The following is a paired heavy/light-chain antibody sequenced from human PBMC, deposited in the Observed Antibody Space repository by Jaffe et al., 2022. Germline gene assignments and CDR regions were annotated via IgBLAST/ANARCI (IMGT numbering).Heavy chain of an antibody. J-gene: IGHJ2*01. CDR2: IYPGDSDT. CDR3: VRPAPDTAMADASRYFDL. Sequence: EVQLVQSGAEVKKPGESLKISCKGSGYSFTSYWIGWVRQMPGKGLEWMGIIYPGDSDTRYSPSFQGQVTISADKSISTAYLQWSSLKASDTAMYYCVRPAPDTAMADASRYFDLWGRGTLVTVSS. CDR1: GYSFTSYW. D-gene: IGHD5-18*01. V-gene: IGHV5-51*03.
Light chain of an antibody. CDR2: DAS. J-gene: IGKJ3*01. Sequence: EIVLTQSPATLSLSPGERATLSCRASQSVSSYLAWYQQKPGQAPRLLIYDASNRATGIPARFSGSGSGTDFTLTISSLEPEDFAVYYCQQRSNWPPGFGPGTKVDIK. CDR1: QSVSSY. CDR3: QQRSNWPPG. V-gene: IGKV3-11*01.